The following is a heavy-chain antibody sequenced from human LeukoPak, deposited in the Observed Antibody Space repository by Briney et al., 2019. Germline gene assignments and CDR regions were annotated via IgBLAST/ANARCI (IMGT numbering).Heavy chain of an antibody. CDR2: IYSGGDT. J-gene: IGHJ4*02. CDR3: AKERNLEIAVAGTIFDS. CDR1: GFTVSSNY. Sequence: GGFLRLSCAASGFTVSSNYMGWVRQAPGKGLEWVSVIYSGGDTYYAGSVKGRFTISRDNSKNMIYLEMTSLKAEDTAVYYCAKERNLEIAVAGTIFDSWGQGTLVTVSS. V-gene: IGHV3-66*01. D-gene: IGHD6-19*01.